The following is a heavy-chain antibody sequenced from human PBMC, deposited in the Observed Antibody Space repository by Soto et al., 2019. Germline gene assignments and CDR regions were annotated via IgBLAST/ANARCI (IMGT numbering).Heavy chain of an antibody. CDR2: MNPGSGDT. D-gene: IGHD3-16*01. V-gene: IGHV1-8*01. CDR1: GYSFTNND. Sequence: SVKVSCKASGYSFTNNDVSWVRQATGQGLEWMGWMNPGSGDTGYAQKFQGRVTMTRDISIATAYMELSSLRSDDTAIYYCARMETFGSLNWFDTWGQGTLGTVSS. J-gene: IGHJ5*02. CDR3: ARMETFGSLNWFDT.